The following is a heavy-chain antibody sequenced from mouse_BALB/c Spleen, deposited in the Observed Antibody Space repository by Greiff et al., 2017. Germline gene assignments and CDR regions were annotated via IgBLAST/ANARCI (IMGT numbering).Heavy chain of an antibody. CDR3: VREYGNYVTWFAY. Sequence: VQLKESGGGLVQPKGSLKLSCAASGFTFNTYAMNWVRQAPGKGLEWVARIRSKSNNYATYYADSVKDRFTISRDDSQSMLYLQMNNLKTEDTAMYYCVREYGNYVTWFAYWGQGTLVTVSA. J-gene: IGHJ3*01. D-gene: IGHD2-10*02. V-gene: IGHV10-1*02. CDR2: IRSKSNNYAT. CDR1: GFTFNTYA.